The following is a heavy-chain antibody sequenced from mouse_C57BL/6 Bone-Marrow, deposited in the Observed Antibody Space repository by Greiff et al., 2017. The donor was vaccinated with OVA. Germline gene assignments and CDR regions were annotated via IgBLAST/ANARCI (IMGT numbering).Heavy chain of an antibody. CDR1: GYTFTSYW. J-gene: IGHJ4*01. D-gene: IGHD2-1*01. V-gene: IGHV1-55*01. CDR3: AREGVMGNYLLDYAMDY. Sequence: QVQLQQPGAELVKPGASVKMSCKASGYTFTSYWITWVKQRPGQGLEWIGDIYPGSGSTNYNEKFKRKATLTVDTSSSTAYMQLSSLTSEDSAVYYCAREGVMGNYLLDYAMDYWGQGTSVTVSS. CDR2: IYPGSGST.